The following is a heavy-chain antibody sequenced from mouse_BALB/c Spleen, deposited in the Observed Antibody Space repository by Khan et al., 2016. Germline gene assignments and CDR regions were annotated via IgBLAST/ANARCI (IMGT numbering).Heavy chain of an antibody. CDR2: TNPGSGGT. CDR1: GYAFTNYL. V-gene: IGHV1-54*01. D-gene: IGHD2-3*01. J-gene: IGHJ4*01. CDR3: ARYDGNYYAMDY. Sequence: QVRLQQSGAELVRPGTSVKVSCKASGYAFTNYLIEWVKQRPGQGLEWIGVTNPGSGGTNYNEKFKGKAILTADKSSSTAYMQVSSLTSDDSAVYFCARYDGNYYAMDYWGQGTSVTVSS.